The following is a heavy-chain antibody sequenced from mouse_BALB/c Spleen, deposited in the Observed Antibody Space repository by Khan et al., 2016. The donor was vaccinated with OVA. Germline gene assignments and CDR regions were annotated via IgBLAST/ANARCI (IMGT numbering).Heavy chain of an antibody. J-gene: IGHJ2*01. CDR3: TRYNGFYYFDY. CDR2: INYSGST. Sequence: EVKLLESGPSLVKPSQTLSLTCSVTGDSITSGYWNWIRKFPGNKLEYMGYINYSGSTYYNPSLKSRISITRDTSKNQYYLQLNSVTTEDTATYYCTRYNGFYYFDYWGQGTTLTVSS. D-gene: IGHD1-2*01. V-gene: IGHV3-8*02. CDR1: GDSITSGY.